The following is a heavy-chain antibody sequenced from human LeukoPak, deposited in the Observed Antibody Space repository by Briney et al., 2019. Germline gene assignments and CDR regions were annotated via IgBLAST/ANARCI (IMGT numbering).Heavy chain of an antibody. V-gene: IGHV3-21*01. CDR2: ISSSSSYI. D-gene: IGHD5-12*01. J-gene: IGHJ4*02. Sequence: GGPLRLSCAASGFTFSSYSMNWVRQAPGKGLEWVSSISSSSSYIYYADSVKGRFTISRDNAKNSLYLQMNSLRAEDTAVYYCAKDGSGYDPGIDYWGQGTLVTVSS. CDR3: AKDGSGYDPGIDY. CDR1: GFTFSSYS.